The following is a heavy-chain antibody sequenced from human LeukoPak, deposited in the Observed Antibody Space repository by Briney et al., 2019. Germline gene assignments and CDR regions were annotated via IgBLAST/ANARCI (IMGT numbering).Heavy chain of an antibody. J-gene: IGHJ3*02. V-gene: IGHV1-2*02. CDR3: ARSTYYYDSSGYSPDAFDI. D-gene: IGHD3-22*01. Sequence: ASVKVSCKASGYTFTGYYMHWVRQAPGQGLGWMGWINPNSGGTNYAQKFQGRVTMTRDTSISTAYMELSRLRSDDTAVYYCARSTYYYDSSGYSPDAFDIWGQGTMVTVSS. CDR1: GYTFTGYY. CDR2: INPNSGGT.